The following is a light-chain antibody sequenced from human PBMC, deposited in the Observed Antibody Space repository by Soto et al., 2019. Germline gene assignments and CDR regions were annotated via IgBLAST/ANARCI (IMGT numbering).Light chain of an antibody. CDR3: QQYNSYLWT. CDR1: QSISSW. Sequence: PSTLSASVGDRVTITCRASQSISSWLAWYQQKPGKAPKLLIYDASSLESGVPSRFSGSGSGTEFTLTISSLQPDDFATYYCQQYNSYLWTFGQGTKVDIK. V-gene: IGKV1-5*01. J-gene: IGKJ1*01. CDR2: DAS.